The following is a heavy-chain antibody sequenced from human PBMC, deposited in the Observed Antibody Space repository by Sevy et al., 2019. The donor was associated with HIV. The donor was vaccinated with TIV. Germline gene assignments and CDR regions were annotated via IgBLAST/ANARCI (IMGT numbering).Heavy chain of an antibody. Sequence: GGSLRLSCAASGFTFSSYAMHWVRQAPGKGLEWVAVISYDGSNKYYADSVKGRFTISRDNSKNTLYLQMNSLRAEDTAVYYCARDVIDIVVVPAAYGMDVWGQGTTVTVSS. CDR3: ARDVIDIVVVPAAYGMDV. CDR2: ISYDGSNK. CDR1: GFTFSSYA. D-gene: IGHD2-2*01. V-gene: IGHV3-30*04. J-gene: IGHJ6*02.